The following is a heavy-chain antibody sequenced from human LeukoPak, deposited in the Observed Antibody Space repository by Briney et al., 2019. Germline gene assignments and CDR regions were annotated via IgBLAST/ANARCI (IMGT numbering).Heavy chain of an antibody. D-gene: IGHD3-10*01. J-gene: IGHJ4*02. V-gene: IGHV3-30*04. CDR2: ISYDGSNK. Sequence: PGRSLRLSCAASGFTFSSYAMHWVRQAPGKGLEWVAVISYDGSNKYYADSVKGRFTISRDNSKNTLYLQMNSLRAEDTAVYYCAKGDPDYGSGRKGFDYWGQGTLVTVSS. CDR3: AKGDPDYGSGRKGFDY. CDR1: GFTFSSYA.